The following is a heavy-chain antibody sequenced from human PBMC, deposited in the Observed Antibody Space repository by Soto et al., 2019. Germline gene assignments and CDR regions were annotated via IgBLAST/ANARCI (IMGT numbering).Heavy chain of an antibody. J-gene: IGHJ5*02. V-gene: IGHV3-66*01. Sequence: GGSLRLSCAASGFTGSSNYMSWVRQAPGKGLEWVSVIYSGGSTDYADSVKGRFTSSRDNSKNTLYLQMNSLRAEGRAVYYCARVTLGGELLDGPKWFDPWGQGSLVTV. D-gene: IGHD3-10*01. CDR2: IYSGGST. CDR1: GFTGSSNY. CDR3: ARVTLGGELLDGPKWFDP.